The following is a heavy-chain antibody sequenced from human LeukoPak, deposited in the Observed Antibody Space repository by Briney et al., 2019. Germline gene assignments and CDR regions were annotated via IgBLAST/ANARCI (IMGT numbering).Heavy chain of an antibody. D-gene: IGHD6-19*01. CDR1: GFTFSNFG. V-gene: IGHV3-33*01. J-gene: IGHJ4*02. Sequence: GGSLRLSCEASGFTFSNFGMHWVRQAPGKGLEWVAVIWYDGSNKYYADSVKGRFTVSRDNSKNTLYLQMNSLRAEDTAVYYCATAVASSSGWYADYWGQGTLVTVSS. CDR2: IWYDGSNK. CDR3: ATAVASSSGWYADY.